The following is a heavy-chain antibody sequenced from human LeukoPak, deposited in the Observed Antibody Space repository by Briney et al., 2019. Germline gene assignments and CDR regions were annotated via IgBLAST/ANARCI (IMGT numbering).Heavy chain of an antibody. CDR2: INHSGST. CDR3: ARVDSGSFG. CDR1: GGSFSGYY. V-gene: IGHV4-34*01. Sequence: SETLSLTCAVYGGSFSGYYWSWIRQPPGKGLEWIGEINHSGSTNYNPSLKGRVTISVDTSKNQFSLKLSSVTAADTAVYYCARVDSGSFGWGQGTLVTVSS. J-gene: IGHJ4*01. D-gene: IGHD1-26*01.